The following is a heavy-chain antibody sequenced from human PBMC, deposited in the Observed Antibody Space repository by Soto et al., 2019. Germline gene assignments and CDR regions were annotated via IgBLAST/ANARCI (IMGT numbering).Heavy chain of an antibody. Sequence: ASVKFSCKASGGTFSSYAISWVRQAPGQGLEWMGGIIPIFGTANYAQKFQGRVTITADKSTSTAYMELSSLRSEDTAVYYCARDNTVAGTPYYFDYWGQGTLVTVSS. CDR2: IIPIFGTA. V-gene: IGHV1-69*06. CDR1: GGTFSSYA. D-gene: IGHD6-19*01. J-gene: IGHJ4*02. CDR3: ARDNTVAGTPYYFDY.